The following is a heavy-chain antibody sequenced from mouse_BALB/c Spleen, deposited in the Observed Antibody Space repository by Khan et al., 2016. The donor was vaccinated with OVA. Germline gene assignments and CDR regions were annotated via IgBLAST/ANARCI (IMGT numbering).Heavy chain of an antibody. CDR3: ARDVSRYNYAMDY. J-gene: IGHJ4*01. CDR2: ISYSGST. Sequence: EVQLQESGPGLVKPSQSLSLTCTVTGYSITSDYAWNWIRQFPGNKLEWMGYISYSGSTNYNPALKSRISITRDTSKNQFFLQLNSVTTEDTATYYCARDVSRYNYAMDYGGQGTSVTVSS. V-gene: IGHV3-2*02. CDR1: GYSITSDYA. D-gene: IGHD1-1*01.